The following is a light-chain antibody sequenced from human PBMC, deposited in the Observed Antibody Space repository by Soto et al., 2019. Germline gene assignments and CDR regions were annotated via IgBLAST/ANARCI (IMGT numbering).Light chain of an antibody. CDR2: GAS. J-gene: IGKJ1*01. V-gene: IGKV3-15*01. CDR1: QSVSNN. Sequence: EIVLTQSPGTLSVSPGERVTLSCRASQSVSNNLAWYQQKPGQAPRLLIYGASTRATGIPARFSGSGSGTEFTLTITSLQSEDFAIYYCQQYNNWPRTFGQGTKVDIK. CDR3: QQYNNWPRT.